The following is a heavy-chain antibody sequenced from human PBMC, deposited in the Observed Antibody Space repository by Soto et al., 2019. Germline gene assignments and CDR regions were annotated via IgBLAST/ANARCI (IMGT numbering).Heavy chain of an antibody. Sequence: QVQLVESGGGVVQPWRSLSLSCAASGFTFSSYAMHWVRQAPGQGLAWVAVISYDGSNKYYADSVKGRFNISRDNSKNTLYVQMNSLRAEDTAVYYCAIDLSYSWNSMSLGYWGQGTLVTVSS. CDR3: AIDLSYSWNSMSLGY. CDR1: GFTFSSYA. CDR2: ISYDGSNK. J-gene: IGHJ4*02. D-gene: IGHD1-7*01. V-gene: IGHV3-30-3*01.